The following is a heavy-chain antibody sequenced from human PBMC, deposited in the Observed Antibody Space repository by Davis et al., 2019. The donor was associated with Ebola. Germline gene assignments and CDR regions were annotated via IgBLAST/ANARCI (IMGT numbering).Heavy chain of an antibody. CDR1: GGTFSSYA. D-gene: IGHD6-13*01. CDR3: ARGGILAAAGFDY. CDR2: INPSGGST. V-gene: IGHV1-46*01. Sequence: AASVKVSCKASGGTFSSYAISWVRQAPGQGLEWMGIINPSGGSTSYAQKFQGRVTMTRDTSTSTVYMELSSLRSEDTAVYYCARGGILAAAGFDYWGQGTLVTVSS. J-gene: IGHJ4*02.